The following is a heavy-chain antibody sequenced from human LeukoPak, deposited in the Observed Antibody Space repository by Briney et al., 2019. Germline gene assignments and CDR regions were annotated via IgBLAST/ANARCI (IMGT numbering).Heavy chain of an antibody. V-gene: IGHV4-39*01. CDR2: IYYSGST. D-gene: IGHD3-10*01. Sequence: SETLSLTCTVSGGSINSSSYYWGWIRQPPGKGLEWIGSIYYSGSTYYNPSLKSRVTISVDTSKNQFSLKLSSVTAADTAVYYCARHRGELLWFGELSPYYFDYWGQGTLVTVSS. CDR3: ARHRGELLWFGELSPYYFDY. J-gene: IGHJ4*02. CDR1: GGSINSSSYY.